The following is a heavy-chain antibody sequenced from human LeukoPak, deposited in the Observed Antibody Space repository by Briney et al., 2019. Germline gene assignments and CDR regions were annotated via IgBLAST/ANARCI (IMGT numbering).Heavy chain of an antibody. Sequence: ASVKVSFKASGHTFTGYYVYWVRQAPGQGLGWMGWMNPNVGGANFPQKFQGRVTVTSDPAISAAYMELRRLRSDDTAVYYCARGVFGESLESWGQGTLVTVSS. CDR2: MNPNVGGA. V-gene: IGHV1-2*02. CDR3: ARGVFGESLES. CDR1: GHTFTGYY. D-gene: IGHD3-10*02. J-gene: IGHJ4*02.